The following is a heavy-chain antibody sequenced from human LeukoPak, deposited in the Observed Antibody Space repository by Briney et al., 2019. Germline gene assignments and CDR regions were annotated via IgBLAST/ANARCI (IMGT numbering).Heavy chain of an antibody. D-gene: IGHD6-19*01. CDR3: AKTTAGYSSGRYPGWPVDY. V-gene: IGHV3-23*01. CDR2: ISGSGGST. Sequence: GGSLRLSCAASGFTFSSYSMNWVSQAPGKGLEWVSGISGSGGSTYYADSVKGRFTISRDNSKNTVYLQMNSLRAEDTAVYYCAKTTAGYSSGRYPGWPVDYWGQGTLVTVSS. J-gene: IGHJ4*02. CDR1: GFTFSSYS.